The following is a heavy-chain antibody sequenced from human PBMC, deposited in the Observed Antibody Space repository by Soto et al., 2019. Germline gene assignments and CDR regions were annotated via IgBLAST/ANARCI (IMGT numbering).Heavy chain of an antibody. J-gene: IGHJ4*02. CDR2: TYYRSKWYN. Sequence: PSQTLSLTCAISGDSVSSNSAAWNWIRQSPSRGLEWLGRTYYRSKWYNDYAVSVKSRITINPDTSKNQFSLQLNSVTPEDTAVYYRARDLTGYSSGWYYFDYWGQGTLVTVSS. D-gene: IGHD6-19*01. CDR1: GDSVSSNSAA. V-gene: IGHV6-1*01. CDR3: ARDLTGYSSGWYYFDY.